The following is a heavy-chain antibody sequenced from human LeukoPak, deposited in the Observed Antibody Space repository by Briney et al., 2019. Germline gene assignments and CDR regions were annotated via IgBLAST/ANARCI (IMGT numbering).Heavy chain of an antibody. J-gene: IGHJ6*03. Sequence: SETLSLTCTVSGASISGSGYYWGWIRQPPGKGLEWIGSIYSSGSTYYNASLQSRVTISIETSKNQISLRLNSVTAADTAVYYCAREEQELSVGYYYYYMDVWGKGTTVTISS. CDR1: GASISGSGYY. CDR3: AREEQELSVGYYYYYMDV. D-gene: IGHD1-26*01. CDR2: IYSSGST. V-gene: IGHV4-39*07.